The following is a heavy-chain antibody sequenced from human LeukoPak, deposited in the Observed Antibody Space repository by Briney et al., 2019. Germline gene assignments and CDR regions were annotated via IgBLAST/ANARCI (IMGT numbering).Heavy chain of an antibody. CDR2: ISGSGGST. D-gene: IGHD1-26*01. CDR3: AKDLRYSGSPRAFDI. J-gene: IGHJ3*02. V-gene: IGHV3-23*01. Sequence: GGSQRLSCTASGSTFSSYAMSWVRQAPGKGLEWVSVISGSGGSTYYADSVKGRFTISRDNSKNTLYLQMNSLRAEDTAVYYCAKDLRYSGSPRAFDIWGQGTMVTVSS. CDR1: GSTFSSYA.